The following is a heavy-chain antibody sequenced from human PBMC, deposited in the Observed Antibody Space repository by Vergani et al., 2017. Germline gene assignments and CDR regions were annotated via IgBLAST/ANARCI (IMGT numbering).Heavy chain of an antibody. V-gene: IGHV1-2*02. CDR2: INPNSGGT. Sequence: QVQLVQSGAEVKKPGASVKVSCKASGYTFTGYYMHWVRQAPGQGLEWMGWINPNSGGTNYAQKFQGRVTMTRDTSISTAYMELSRLRSDDTAVYYCANLGYCSSTSCSIGGYYYYYYYMDVWGKGTTVTVSS. CDR3: ANLGYCSSTSCSIGGYYYYYYYMDV. CDR1: GYTFTGYY. J-gene: IGHJ6*03. D-gene: IGHD2-2*01.